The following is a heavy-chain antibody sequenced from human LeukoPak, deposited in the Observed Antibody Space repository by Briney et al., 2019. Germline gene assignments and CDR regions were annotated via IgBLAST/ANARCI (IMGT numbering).Heavy chain of an antibody. Sequence: PSETLSLTCAVYGGSFSGYYWSWIRQPPGKGLEWIGEINHSGSTNYNPSLKSRVTISVDTSKNQFSLKLSSVTAADTAVYYCARMWYYYDSSGSLDHWGQGTLVTVSS. D-gene: IGHD3-22*01. V-gene: IGHV4-34*01. CDR1: GGSFSGYY. CDR3: ARMWYYYDSSGSLDH. J-gene: IGHJ4*02. CDR2: INHSGST.